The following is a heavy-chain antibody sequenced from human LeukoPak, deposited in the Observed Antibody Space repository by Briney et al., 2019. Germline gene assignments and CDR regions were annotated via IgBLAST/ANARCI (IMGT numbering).Heavy chain of an antibody. CDR1: GGSISSSSYY. V-gene: IGHV4-39*01. D-gene: IGHD3-22*01. J-gene: IGHJ4*02. CDR3: ARVPTYFYDTTGSYYQVY. CDR2: VYYSGST. Sequence: SETLSLTCTVSGGSISSSSYYWGWIRQPPGKGLEWIGSVYYSGSTYYNPSLKSRVTISVDTSKNQFSLKLSSVTAADTAVYYCARVPTYFYDTTGSYYQVYWGQGTLVTVSS.